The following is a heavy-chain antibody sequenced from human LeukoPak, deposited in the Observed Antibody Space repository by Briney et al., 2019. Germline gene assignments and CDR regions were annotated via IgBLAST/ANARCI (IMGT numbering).Heavy chain of an antibody. J-gene: IGHJ4*02. V-gene: IGHV1-2*06. CDR2: IHPNSGGT. D-gene: IGHD3-22*01. CDR3: ARVDDSGYYFDY. CDR1: GYTFIGYY. Sequence: VASVKVSCKASGYTFIGYYMHWVRQAPGQGPEWMGRIHPNSGGTKYAQKFQGRVTMARDTSISTAYMELSRVRSDDTAIYYCARVDDSGYYFDYWGQGTLVTVSP.